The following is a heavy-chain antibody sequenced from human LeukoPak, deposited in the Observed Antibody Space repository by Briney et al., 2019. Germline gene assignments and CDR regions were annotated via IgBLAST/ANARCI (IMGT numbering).Heavy chain of an antibody. D-gene: IGHD4-17*01. CDR1: GFTFSSYA. CDR3: AKDYGDYGFDY. Sequence: GSLRLSCAASGFTFSSYAMHWVRQAPGKGLEWVAVIWYDGSNKYYADSVKGRFTISRDNSKNTLYLQMNSLRAEDTAVYYCAKDYGDYGFDYWGQGTLVTVSS. J-gene: IGHJ4*02. CDR2: IWYDGSNK. V-gene: IGHV3-33*06.